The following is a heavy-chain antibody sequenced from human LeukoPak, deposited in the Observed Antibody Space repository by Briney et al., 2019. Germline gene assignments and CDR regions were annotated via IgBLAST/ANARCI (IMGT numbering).Heavy chain of an antibody. V-gene: IGHV3-53*04. CDR1: GFTISSNY. CDR2: IYSGGST. CDR3: ASEIYYGSGSSGDY. Sequence: GGSLRLSCAASGFTISSNYMSWVRQAPGKGLEWVSVIYSGGSTYYADSVKGRFTISRHNSKNTLYLQMNSLRAEDTAVYYCASEIYYGSGSSGDYWGQGTLVTVSS. D-gene: IGHD3-10*01. J-gene: IGHJ4*02.